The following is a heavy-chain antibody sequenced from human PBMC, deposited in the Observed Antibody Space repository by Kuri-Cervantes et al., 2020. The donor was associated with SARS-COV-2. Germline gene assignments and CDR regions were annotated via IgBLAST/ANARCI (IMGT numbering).Heavy chain of an antibody. D-gene: IGHD3-10*01. V-gene: IGHV3-30*02. J-gene: IGHJ4*02. CDR3: AKDRRGSGPFDY. Sequence: GESLKISCAASGFTYSSYEMNWVRQAPGKGLEWVAFIRYDGSNKYYADSVKGRFTISRDNSKNTLYLQMNSLRAEDTAVYYCAKDRRGSGPFDYWGQGTLVTDSS. CDR2: IRYDGSNK. CDR1: GFTYSSYE.